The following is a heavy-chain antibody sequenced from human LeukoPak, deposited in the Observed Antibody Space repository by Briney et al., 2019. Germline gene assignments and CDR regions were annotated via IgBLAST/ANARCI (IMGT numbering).Heavy chain of an antibody. CDR2: ISSRGNSM. J-gene: IGHJ4*02. V-gene: IGHV3-11*01. D-gene: IGHD3-10*01. CDR1: GFTVNNNC. CDR3: ARAKGSYSFDY. Sequence: GGSLRLSCVASGFTVNNNCMSWIRQAPGKGLEWVSYISSRGNSMYYADSMKGRFTISRDNAKNSLYLQMNSLRAEDTAVYYCARAKGSYSFDYWGQGTLVTVSS.